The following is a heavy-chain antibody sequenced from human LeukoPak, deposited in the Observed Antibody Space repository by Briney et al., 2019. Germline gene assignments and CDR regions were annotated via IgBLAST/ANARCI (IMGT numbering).Heavy chain of an antibody. CDR2: IRNKANSHTT. Sequence: PGGSLRLSCAASGFTFSDHYMDWVRQAPGKGLEWVGRIRNKANSHTTEYAASVKGRFTISRDDSKNSLYLQMNSLRAEDTAVYYCARGTSSDVVYWFDPWGQGTLVTVSS. J-gene: IGHJ5*02. CDR1: GFTFSDHY. CDR3: ARGTSSDVVYWFDP. V-gene: IGHV3-72*01. D-gene: IGHD2-2*01.